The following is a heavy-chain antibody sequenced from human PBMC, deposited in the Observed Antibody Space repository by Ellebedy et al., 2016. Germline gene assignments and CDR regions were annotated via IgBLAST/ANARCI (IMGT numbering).Heavy chain of an antibody. CDR3: AREGWFGEFPEYYFDY. CDR2: IKQDGSEK. J-gene: IGHJ4*02. D-gene: IGHD3-10*01. V-gene: IGHV3-7*01. Sequence: GESLKISCAASGFTFSNTWMHWVRQAPGKGLEWVANIKQDGSEKYYVDSVKGRFTISRDNAKNSLYLQMNSLRAEDTAVYYCAREGWFGEFPEYYFDYWGQGTLVTVSS. CDR1: GFTFSNTW.